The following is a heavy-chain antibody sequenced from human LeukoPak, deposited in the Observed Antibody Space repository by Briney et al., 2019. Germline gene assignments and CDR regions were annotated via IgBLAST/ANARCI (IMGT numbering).Heavy chain of an antibody. CDR2: ISGSGGST. D-gene: IGHD1-26*01. CDR3: AKGGYTVGALRYYYYYGMDV. J-gene: IGHJ6*02. Sequence: PGGSLRLSCAASGFTFSSYAMSWVRQAPGKGLEWVSAISGSGGSTYYADSVKGRFTISRDNSKNTLYLQMNSLRAEDTAVYYCAKGGYTVGALRYYYYYGMDVWGQGTTDTVSS. CDR1: GFTFSSYA. V-gene: IGHV3-23*01.